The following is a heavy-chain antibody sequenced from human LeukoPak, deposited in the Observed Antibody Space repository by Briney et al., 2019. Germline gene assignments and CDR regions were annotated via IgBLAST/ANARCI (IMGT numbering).Heavy chain of an antibody. V-gene: IGHV1-69*05. CDR1: GGSFSTTG. Sequence: GASVKVSCTASGGSFSTTGFSWVRQALGQGLEWIGAIIPIYGTPTYAPRFQGRVTITTDESTSTAYMELSSLRSNDTAVYYCARDHWGIVENAYDYFYYDMDVWGKGTTVTVSS. CDR2: IIPIYGTP. J-gene: IGHJ6*03. CDR3: ARDHWGIVENAYDYFYYDMDV. D-gene: IGHD3-16*01.